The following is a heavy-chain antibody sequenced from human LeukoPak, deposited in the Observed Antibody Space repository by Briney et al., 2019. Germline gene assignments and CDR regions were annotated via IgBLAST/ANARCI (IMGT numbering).Heavy chain of an antibody. V-gene: IGHV1-2*02. CDR1: GYTFTGYY. J-gene: IGHJ4*02. CDR3: ARGRVPFAMTTVDYFDY. D-gene: IGHD4-23*01. Sequence: GASVKVSCKASGYTFTGYYMHWVRQAPGQGLEWMGWINPNSGGTNYAQRFQGRVTMTRDTSISTAYMEVSRLRSDDTAVYHCARGRVPFAMTTVDYFDYWGQGTLVTVSS. CDR2: INPNSGGT.